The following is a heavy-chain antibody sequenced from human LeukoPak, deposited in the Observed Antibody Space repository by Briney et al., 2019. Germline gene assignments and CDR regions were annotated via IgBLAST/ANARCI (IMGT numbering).Heavy chain of an antibody. D-gene: IGHD2/OR15-2a*01. Sequence: SETLSLTCTVSGGSISSYYWSWIRQPPGKGLEWIGYIYYSGSTNYNPSLKSRVTISVDTSKNQFSLKLSSVTAADTAVYYCARTRSPHFLFDYWGQGTLVTVSS. CDR1: GGSISSYY. V-gene: IGHV4-59*08. J-gene: IGHJ4*02. CDR3: ARTRSPHFLFDY. CDR2: IYYSGST.